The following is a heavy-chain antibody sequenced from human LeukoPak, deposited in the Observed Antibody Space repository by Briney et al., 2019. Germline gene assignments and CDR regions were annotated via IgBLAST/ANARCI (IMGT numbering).Heavy chain of an antibody. CDR3: ARGPSGHGDFDY. V-gene: IGHV3-48*03. D-gene: IGHD6-25*01. CDR1: GFTFSSYE. J-gene: IGHJ4*02. CDR2: ITSSDATI. Sequence: PGGSLRLSCAASGFTFSSYEMNWVRQAPGKGLEWVSYITSSDATIYYTDSVKGRFSISRDNAKNSLYLQMNSLRAEDTAVYYCARGPSGHGDFDYWGQGTLVTVSS.